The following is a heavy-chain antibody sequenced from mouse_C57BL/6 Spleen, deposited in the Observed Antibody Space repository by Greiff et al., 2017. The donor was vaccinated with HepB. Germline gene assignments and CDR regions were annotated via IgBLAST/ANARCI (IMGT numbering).Heavy chain of an antibody. CDR2: ISSGSSTI. J-gene: IGHJ4*01. CDR3: ARNDYDYYYAMDY. V-gene: IGHV5-17*01. CDR1: GFTFSDYG. D-gene: IGHD2-4*01. Sequence: EVQLKESGGGLVKPGGSLKLSCAASGFTFSDYGMHWVRQAPEKGLEWVAYISSGSSTIYYADTVKGRFTISRDNAKNTLFLQMTSLRSEDTAMYYCARNDYDYYYAMDYWGQGTSVTVSS.